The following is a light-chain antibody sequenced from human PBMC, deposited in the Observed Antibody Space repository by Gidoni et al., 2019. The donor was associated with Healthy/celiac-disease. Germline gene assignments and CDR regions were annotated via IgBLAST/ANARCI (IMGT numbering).Light chain of an antibody. CDR3: QQSYNTPRT. V-gene: IGKV1-39*01. J-gene: IGKJ2*01. CDR2: AAS. CDR1: QSISTY. Sequence: DIQLTQSPSSLSASVGDRVTITCRASQSISTYLNWYQQKPGKAPKVLIYAASSLQSGVPSRFSGSGSGTDFTLTISSLQPEDFTTYYCQQSYNTPRTFGQXTRLEIK.